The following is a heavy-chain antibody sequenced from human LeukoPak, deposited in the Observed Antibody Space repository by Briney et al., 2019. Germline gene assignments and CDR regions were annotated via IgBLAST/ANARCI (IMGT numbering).Heavy chain of an antibody. CDR2: IYYSGST. V-gene: IGHV4-31*03. CDR3: ARVSVRDGYNYDIDY. J-gene: IGHJ4*02. D-gene: IGHD5-24*01. Sequence: SQTLSLTCTVSGGSLSSGGYYWSWIRQHPGKGLEWIGYIYYSGSTYYNPSLKSRVTISVDTSKNQFSLKLSSVTAADTAVYYCARVSVRDGYNYDIDYWGQGTLVTVSS. CDR1: GGSLSSGGYY.